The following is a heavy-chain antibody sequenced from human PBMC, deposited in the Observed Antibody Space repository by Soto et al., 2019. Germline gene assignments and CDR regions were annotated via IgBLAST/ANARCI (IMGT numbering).Heavy chain of an antibody. Sequence: EVQLVESGGDLVQPGRSLRLSCAASGFIFNDYPMHWVRQVPGKGLEWVSGISWNSGIMGYAYSVRGQFSIASANDKKSLYLQMNGLSAEDLDIDFCVKDGLASIFCLVYDGDVIWGRGTMVTVSS. CDR1: GFIFNDYP. D-gene: IGHD3-9*01. J-gene: IGHJ3*02. CDR2: ISWNSGIM. CDR3: VKDGLASIFCLVYDGDVI. V-gene: IGHV3-9*03.